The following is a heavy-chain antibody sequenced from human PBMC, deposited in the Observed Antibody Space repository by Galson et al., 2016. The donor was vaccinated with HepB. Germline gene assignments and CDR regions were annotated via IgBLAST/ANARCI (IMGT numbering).Heavy chain of an antibody. CDR2: IYHDGTA. D-gene: IGHD1-26*01. CDR1: VDSISSNQY. Sequence: SETLSLTCAISVDSISSNQYWSWVRQPPGKGLEWIGEIYHDGTANYNPSLKSRVTISGDKSKNQFSLSLTSVTAADTAVYYCARRTWGTSGSYFDYWGQGTLVTVSS. V-gene: IGHV4-4*02. CDR3: ARRTWGTSGSYFDY. J-gene: IGHJ4*02.